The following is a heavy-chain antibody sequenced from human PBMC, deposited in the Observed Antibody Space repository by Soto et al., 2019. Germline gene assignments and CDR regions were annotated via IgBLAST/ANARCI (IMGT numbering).Heavy chain of an antibody. Sequence: LETLSLTCTVSGGSISSYYWSWIRQPPGKGLEWIGYIYYSGSTNYNPSLKSRVTISVDTSKNQFSLKLSSVTAADTAVYYCARVIGYCSGGSCPGGWFDPWGQGTLVTVSS. D-gene: IGHD2-15*01. CDR3: ARVIGYCSGGSCPGGWFDP. J-gene: IGHJ5*02. CDR2: IYYSGST. CDR1: GGSISSYY. V-gene: IGHV4-59*01.